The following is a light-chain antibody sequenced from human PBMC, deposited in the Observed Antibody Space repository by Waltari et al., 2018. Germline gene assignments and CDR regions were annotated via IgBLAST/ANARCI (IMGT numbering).Light chain of an antibody. Sequence: LRSANNKTHLAWYPQKPGQPPKLLIYWASTRKSGVPDRFSGSGSGTDFTLTISSLQAEDVAVYYCQQFQSHLRTFGQGTKVEIK. CDR3: QQFQSHLRT. V-gene: IGKV4-1*01. J-gene: IGKJ1*01. CDR2: WAS. CDR1: LRSANNKTH.